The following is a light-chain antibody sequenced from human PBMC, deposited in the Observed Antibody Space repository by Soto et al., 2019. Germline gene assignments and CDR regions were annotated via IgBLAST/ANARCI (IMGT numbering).Light chain of an antibody. CDR2: GAS. CDR1: LGISIN. CDR3: QQYGSSPET. V-gene: IGKV3-20*01. J-gene: IGKJ1*01. Sequence: IVMTQSPATLSVSPWERVTLSCRASLGISINLAWYQQKPGQAPRLLIYGASSRATGIPDRFSGSGSGTDFTLTISRLEPEDFAVYYCQQYGSSPETFGQGTKVDIK.